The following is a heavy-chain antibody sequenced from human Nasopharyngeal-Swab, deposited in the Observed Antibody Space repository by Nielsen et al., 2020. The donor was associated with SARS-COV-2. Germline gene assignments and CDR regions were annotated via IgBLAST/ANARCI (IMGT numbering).Heavy chain of an antibody. CDR2: IVIDGSSP. CDR1: GFIFSNYR. V-gene: IGHV3-30*03. CDR3: ARGWLLGNYMDV. D-gene: IGHD6-19*01. J-gene: IGHJ6*03. Sequence: SLTLSCAASGFIFSNYRMHCVRPTPGKGLEWVAVIVIDGSSPYYVDPVKGRFTISRVTSQSTLYLQLNSLRDEDTAVYYCARGWLLGNYMDVWGKGTTVTVTS.